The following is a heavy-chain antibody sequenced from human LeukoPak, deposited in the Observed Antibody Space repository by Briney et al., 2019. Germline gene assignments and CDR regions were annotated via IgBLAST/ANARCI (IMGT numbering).Heavy chain of an antibody. CDR2: INAGNGNT. J-gene: IGHJ5*02. D-gene: IGHD6-13*01. V-gene: IGHV1-3*01. CDR1: GYTFTSYA. CDR3: ARDRSSSWYNWFDP. Sequence: ASVKVSCKASGYTFTSYAMHWVRQAPGQRLEWMGWINAGNGNTKYSQKFQGRVTITRDTSANTAYMELSSLRSEDTAVYYCARDRSSSWYNWFDPWGQGTLVTVSS.